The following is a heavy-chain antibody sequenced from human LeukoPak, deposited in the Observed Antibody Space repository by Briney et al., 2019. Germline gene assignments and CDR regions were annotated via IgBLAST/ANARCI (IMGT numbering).Heavy chain of an antibody. V-gene: IGHV4-61*02. CDR1: GYSISSGSYY. J-gene: IGHJ4*02. Sequence: SETLSLTCTVSGYSISSGSYYWSWIRQPAGKGLEWIGRIYTSGSTNYNPSLKSRVTISVDTSKNQFSLKLSSVTAADTAVYYCARVPGFGELLALDYWGQGTLVTVSS. CDR3: ARVPGFGELLALDY. D-gene: IGHD3-10*01. CDR2: IYTSGST.